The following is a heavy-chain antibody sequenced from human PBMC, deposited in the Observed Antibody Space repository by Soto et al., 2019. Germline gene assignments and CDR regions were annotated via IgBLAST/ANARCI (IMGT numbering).Heavy chain of an antibody. Sequence: SQTFSLTCAISGDSVSSNSAAWNWIRQSTCRGLEWLGRTYYRSKWYNDYAVYVKSRITINPDTSKNQFSRQLNSVTPEDTAVYYCARGGAARLYYYYGMDVWGQGTTVTVSS. V-gene: IGHV6-1*01. CDR1: GDSVSSNSAA. J-gene: IGHJ6*02. CDR3: ARGGAARLYYYYGMDV. CDR2: TYYRSKWYN. D-gene: IGHD6-6*01.